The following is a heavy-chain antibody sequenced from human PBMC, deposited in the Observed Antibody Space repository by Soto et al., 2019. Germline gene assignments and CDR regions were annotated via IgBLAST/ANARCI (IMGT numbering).Heavy chain of an antibody. J-gene: IGHJ3*02. CDR3: AKIPHSSSWYLDAFDI. Sequence: EVQLLESGGGLVQPGGSLRLSCAASGFTFSSYAMSWVRQAPGKGVEWGSAISGSGGSTYYADSVNVRFTISRDNSKNTPYLKMNSLRAEDTAVYYCAKIPHSSSWYLDAFDIWGQGTMVTVSS. CDR2: ISGSGGST. D-gene: IGHD6-13*01. CDR1: GFTFSSYA. V-gene: IGHV3-23*01.